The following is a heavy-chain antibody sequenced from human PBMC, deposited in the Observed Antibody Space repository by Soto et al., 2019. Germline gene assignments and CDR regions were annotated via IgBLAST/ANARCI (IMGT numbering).Heavy chain of an antibody. CDR3: ARTGMVVAATYSCYYGMDV. CDR2: INPNSGGT. CDR1: GYTFTGYY. Sequence: ASVKVSCKASGYTFTGYYMHWVRQAPGQGLEWMGWINPNSGGTNYAQKFQGRVTMTRDTSISTAYMELSRLRSDDTAVYYCARTGMVVAATYSCYYGMDVWGQGTTVTVSS. D-gene: IGHD2-15*01. J-gene: IGHJ6*02. V-gene: IGHV1-2*02.